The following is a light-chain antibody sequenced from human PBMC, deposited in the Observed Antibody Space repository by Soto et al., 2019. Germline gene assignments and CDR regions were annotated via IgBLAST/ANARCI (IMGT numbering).Light chain of an antibody. Sequence: PGARATVSVRTSQSALARKLAWYQQKPGQAPRLLIYGISNRAAGIPDRFTGSGSGADFTLTIVRLEPEDFSVYYCQQYTQALWTFGQGTKVDIK. J-gene: IGKJ1*01. V-gene: IGKV3-20*01. CDR2: GIS. CDR3: QQYTQALWT. CDR1: QSALARK.